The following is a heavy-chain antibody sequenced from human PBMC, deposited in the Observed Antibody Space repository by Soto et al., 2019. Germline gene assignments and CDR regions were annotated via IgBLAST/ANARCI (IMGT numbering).Heavy chain of an antibody. CDR2: TRNKAKSYTT. CDR3: GRVGWELLHIDY. V-gene: IGHV3-72*01. CDR1: GFTFSDHY. Sequence: EVQLVESGGGLVQPGGSLRLSCAASGFTFSDHYMDWVRQAPGKGLEWVGRTRNKAKSYTTEYAASVKGRFTISRDDSKNSVYLQMNSLKTEDTAVYYCGRVGWELLHIDYWGQGTLVTVSS. J-gene: IGHJ4*02. D-gene: IGHD1-26*01.